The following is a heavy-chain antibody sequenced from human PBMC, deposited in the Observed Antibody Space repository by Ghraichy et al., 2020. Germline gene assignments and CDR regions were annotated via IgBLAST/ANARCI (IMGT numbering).Heavy chain of an antibody. CDR3: ARVFHYTMDV. CDR1: SVSVSSPNYY. CDR2: IYYSGST. V-gene: IGHV4-61*01. D-gene: IGHD3-9*01. Sequence: SETLSLTCTVSSVSVSSPNYYWTWIRQPPGRELEWIASIYYSGSTNYNPSLMSRVTISLDTSKNQLSLTLTSVTASDTAVYYCARVFHYTMDVWDQGTTVTVSS. J-gene: IGHJ6*02.